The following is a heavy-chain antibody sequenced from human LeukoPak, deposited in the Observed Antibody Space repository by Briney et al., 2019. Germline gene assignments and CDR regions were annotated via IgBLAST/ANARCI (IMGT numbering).Heavy chain of an antibody. V-gene: IGHV3-33*01. CDR2: IWYDGSIK. D-gene: IGHD3-9*01. Sequence: GGSLRLSCAASGFTFSSYGMHWVRQAPGKRLEWVAVIWYDGSIKYYADSVKGRFTISRDNSKNTLYLQMNSLRAEDTAVYYCARAVTYYDILTGGDAFDIWGQGTMVTVSS. CDR3: ARAVTYYDILTGGDAFDI. CDR1: GFTFSSYG. J-gene: IGHJ3*02.